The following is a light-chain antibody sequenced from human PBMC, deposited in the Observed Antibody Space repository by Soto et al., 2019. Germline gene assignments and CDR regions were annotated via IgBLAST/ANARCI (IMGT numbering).Light chain of an antibody. V-gene: IGKV3-11*01. J-gene: IGKJ1*01. CDR1: QSVSSN. CDR3: QQLTDWPPQWT. CDR2: DAS. Sequence: EIVMTQSPGTLSLSPGGRATLSCRGSQSVSSNLAWYQQKPGQAPRLLIYDASSRATGIPARFSGSGSGTDFTLTISRLEPEDFAVYYCQQLTDWPPQWTFGQGTTGDIK.